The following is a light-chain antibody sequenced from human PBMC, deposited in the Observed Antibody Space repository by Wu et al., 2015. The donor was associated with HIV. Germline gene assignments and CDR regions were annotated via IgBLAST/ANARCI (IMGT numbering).Light chain of an antibody. CDR2: GTS. V-gene: IGKV3-20*01. CDR3: QQYGNSRYS. CDR1: QSVSRSY. Sequence: EIVLTQSPGTLSLSPGERATLSCRASQSVSRSYLAWYQQKPGQAPRLLIHGTSSRATGIPDRFSGSGSGTDFTLTISRLEPEDFPVYYCQQYGNSRYSFGQGTKVEIK. J-gene: IGKJ2*03.